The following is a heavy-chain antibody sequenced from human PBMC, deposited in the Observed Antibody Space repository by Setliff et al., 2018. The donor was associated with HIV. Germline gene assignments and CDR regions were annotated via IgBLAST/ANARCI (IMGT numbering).Heavy chain of an antibody. J-gene: IGHJ4*02. V-gene: IGHV1-3*01. CDR2: INVGNGNT. Sequence: ASVKVSCKASEYTFTLYGIPWVRQAPGQRLEWMGWINVGNGNTKYSQKFLGRVTITRDTSASTAYMELSSLRSEDTAVFYCARDYDYNNYPKYYFDYWGQGTLVTVSS. D-gene: IGHD4-4*01. CDR1: EYTFTLYG. CDR3: ARDYDYNNYPKYYFDY.